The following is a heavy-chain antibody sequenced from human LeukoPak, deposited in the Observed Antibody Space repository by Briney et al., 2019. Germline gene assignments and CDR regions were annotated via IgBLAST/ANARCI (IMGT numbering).Heavy chain of an antibody. V-gene: IGHV3-23*01. J-gene: IGHJ5*02. CDR1: GFTFSNAW. Sequence: GGSLRLSCAASGFTFSNAWMSWVRQSPGKGLEWVSAISGSGGSTYYADSVEGRFTISRDNSKNPLYLQMNSLRAEDTAVYYCAKGNYGERFDPWGQGTLVTVSS. CDR3: AKGNYGERFDP. CDR2: ISGSGGST. D-gene: IGHD4-17*01.